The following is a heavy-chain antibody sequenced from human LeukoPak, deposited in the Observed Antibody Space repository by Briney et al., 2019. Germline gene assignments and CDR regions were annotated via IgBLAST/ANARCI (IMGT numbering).Heavy chain of an antibody. J-gene: IGHJ4*02. CDR2: ISYDGSNK. Sequence: PGRSLRLSCAASGFTFSSYGMHWVRQAPGKGLEWVAVISYDGSNKYYADSVKGRFTISRDNSKNTLYLQMNSLRAEDTAVYYCAKGGLYDSSGYHFDYWGQGTLVTVS. CDR3: AKGGLYDSSGYHFDY. CDR1: GFTFSSYG. V-gene: IGHV3-30*18. D-gene: IGHD3-22*01.